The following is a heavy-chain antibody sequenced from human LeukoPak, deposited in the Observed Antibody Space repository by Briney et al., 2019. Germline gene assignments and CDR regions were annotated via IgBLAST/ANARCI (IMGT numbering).Heavy chain of an antibody. V-gene: IGHV1-18*01. CDR3: ARSSSSWYVSLSFDY. CDR1: GYTFTSYG. J-gene: IGHJ4*02. CDR2: ISAYNGNT. D-gene: IGHD6-13*01. Sequence: GASVKVSCKASGYTFTSYGVSWVRQAPGQGLEWMGWISAYNGNTNYSQKLQGRVTMTTDTSTSTAYMELRSLRSDDTAVYYCARSSSSWYVSLSFDYWGQGTLVTVSS.